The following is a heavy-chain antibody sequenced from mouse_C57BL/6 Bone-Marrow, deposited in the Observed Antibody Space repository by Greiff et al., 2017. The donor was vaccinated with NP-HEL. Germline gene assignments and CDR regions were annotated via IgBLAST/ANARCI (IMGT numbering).Heavy chain of an antibody. CDR3: ARYYYGSSYAMDY. CDR2: IDPSDSYT. J-gene: IGHJ4*01. D-gene: IGHD1-1*01. CDR1: GFNIKNTY. V-gene: IGHV1-69*01. Sequence: VQLVESVAELVRPGASVKLSCTASGFNIKNTYMHWVKQRPEQGLEWIGEIDPSDSYTNYNQKFKGKSTLTVDKSSSTAYMQLSSLTSEDSAVYYCARYYYGSSYAMDYWGQGTSVTVSS.